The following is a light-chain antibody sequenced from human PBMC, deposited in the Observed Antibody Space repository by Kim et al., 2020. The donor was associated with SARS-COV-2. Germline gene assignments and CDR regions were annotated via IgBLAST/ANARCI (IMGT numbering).Light chain of an antibody. CDR1: NIGSQS. Sequence: SYELTQPPSVSVAPGKTARITCGGNNIGSQSVHWYQQKPGHAPVLVIYYDSDRPSGIPERFSGSNSGNTATLTISRVEAGDEADYYCQVWDSSSDHRVFG. V-gene: IGLV3-21*04. CDR2: YDS. CDR3: QVWDSSSDHRV. J-gene: IGLJ3*02.